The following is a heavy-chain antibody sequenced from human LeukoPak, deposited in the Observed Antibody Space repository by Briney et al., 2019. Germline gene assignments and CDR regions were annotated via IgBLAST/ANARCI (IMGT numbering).Heavy chain of an antibody. J-gene: IGHJ4*02. CDR3: ASHRYDSKPDFDY. CDR1: GGTFSSYA. CDR2: IIPIFGTA. V-gene: IGHV1-69*13. D-gene: IGHD3-22*01. Sequence: SVKVSCKASGGTFSSYAISWVRQAPGQGLEWMGGIIPIFGTANYAQKFQGRVTITADESTSTAYMELSSLRSEDTAVYYCASHRYDSKPDFDYWGQGTLVTVSS.